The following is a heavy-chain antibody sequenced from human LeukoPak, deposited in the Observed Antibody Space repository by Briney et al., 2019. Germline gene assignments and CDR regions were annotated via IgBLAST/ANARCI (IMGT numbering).Heavy chain of an antibody. J-gene: IGHJ4*02. CDR3: VRGAEKAGFDF. V-gene: IGHV3-74*01. CDR2: INTDGSST. CDR1: GFTFSNYW. D-gene: IGHD5-24*01. Sequence: GGSLRLACTASGFTFSNYWMHWGRQAPGKGLVWVSRINTDGSSTTYADSVKDRFTISRDNAKNTLYLQMNSLTAEDTAVYYCVRGAEKAGFDFWGQGTLVTVSS.